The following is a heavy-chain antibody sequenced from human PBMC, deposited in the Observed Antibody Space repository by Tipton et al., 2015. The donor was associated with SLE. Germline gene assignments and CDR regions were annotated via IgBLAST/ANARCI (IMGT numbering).Heavy chain of an antibody. D-gene: IGHD3-22*01. CDR1: GFNFDDYA. J-gene: IGHJ4*02. CDR3: ARGGYYYDSSGYSDY. Sequence: SLRLSCAASGFNFDDYAMHWVRQGPEKGLEWVSGISWNSGTIGYADSVKGRFTISRDNAKNSLYLQMNSLRAEDTAVYYCARGGYYYDSSGYSDYWGQGTLFTVSS. CDR2: ISWNSGTI. V-gene: IGHV3-9*01.